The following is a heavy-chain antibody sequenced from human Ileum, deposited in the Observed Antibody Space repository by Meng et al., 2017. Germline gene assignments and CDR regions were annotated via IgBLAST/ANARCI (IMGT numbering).Heavy chain of an antibody. CDR1: GGSISTSDW. CDR2: IHHSGST. CDR3: AREWSGSYRHFDY. D-gene: IGHD1-26*01. V-gene: IGHV4-4*02. J-gene: IGHJ4*02. Sequence: ESGQGRLKPSGSLSRTCAVSGGSISTSDWWSWVRQPPGKGLEWIGEIHHSGSTNYNPSPKSRVTISVDKSKNQFSLKLNSVTAADTAVYYCAREWSGSYRHFDYWGQGTLVTVSS.